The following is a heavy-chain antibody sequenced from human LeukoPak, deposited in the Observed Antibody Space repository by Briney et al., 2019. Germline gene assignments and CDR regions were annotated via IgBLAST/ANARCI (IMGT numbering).Heavy chain of an antibody. Sequence: SETLSLTCTVSGGSISSGDYYWSWIRHPPGKGLEWIGYTYYSGSTYYNPSLKSRVTISVDTSKNQFSLKLSSVTAADTAVYYCARVDGYNLNDAFDIWGQGTMVTVSS. J-gene: IGHJ3*02. V-gene: IGHV4-30-4*01. CDR2: TYYSGST. CDR3: ARVDGYNLNDAFDI. CDR1: GGSISSGDYY. D-gene: IGHD5-24*01.